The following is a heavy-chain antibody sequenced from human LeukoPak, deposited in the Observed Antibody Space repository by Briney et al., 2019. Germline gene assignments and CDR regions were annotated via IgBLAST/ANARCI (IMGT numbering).Heavy chain of an antibody. D-gene: IGHD2-2*01. CDR3: ARDVCSSTSCYDDAFDI. CDR2: INPNSGGT. V-gene: IGHV1-2*02. CDR1: GYTFTGYY. J-gene: IGHJ3*02. Sequence: ASVKVSCKASGYTFTGYYMHWVRQAPRQGLEWMGWINPNSGGTNYAQKFQGRVTMTRDTSISTAYMELSRLRSDDTAVYYCARDVCSSTSCYDDAFDIWGQGTMVTVSS.